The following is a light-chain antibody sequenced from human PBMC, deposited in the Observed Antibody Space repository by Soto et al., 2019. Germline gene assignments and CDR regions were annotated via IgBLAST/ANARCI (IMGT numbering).Light chain of an antibody. CDR3: MQPLQSWT. CDR1: QILLHSNGYNY. Sequence: DFERTKSPLSLPHTTGEPAFISWRSSQILLHSNGYNYLDWYLQKPGQSPQLLIYLGSNRASGVPDRFSGSGSGTDFTLKISRVEAEDVGVYYCMQPLQSWTFGQGTKVDIK. J-gene: IGKJ1*01. CDR2: LGS. V-gene: IGKV2-28*01.